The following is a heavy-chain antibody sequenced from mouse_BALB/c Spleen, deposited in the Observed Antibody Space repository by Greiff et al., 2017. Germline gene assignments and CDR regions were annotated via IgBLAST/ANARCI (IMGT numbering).Heavy chain of an antibody. CDR3: ARALYGYDAMDY. D-gene: IGHD1-2*01. V-gene: IGHV3-6*02. CDR1: GYSITSGYY. CDR2: ISYDGSN. J-gene: IGHJ4*01. Sequence: EVKLMESGPGLVKPSQSLSLTCSVTGYSITSGYYWNWIRQFPGNKLEWMGYISYDGSNNYNPSLKNRISITRDTSKNQFFLKLNSVTTEDTATYYCARALYGYDAMDYWGQGTSVTVSS.